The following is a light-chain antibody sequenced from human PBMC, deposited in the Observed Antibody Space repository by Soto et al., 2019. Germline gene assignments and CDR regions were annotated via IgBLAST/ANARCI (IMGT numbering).Light chain of an antibody. V-gene: IGLV2-8*01. CDR1: SNDVGGYNY. CDR3: SSFAVSISIV. J-gene: IGLJ1*01. Sequence: QSVLTQPPSASGSPGQSVTISCTGTSNDVGGYNYVSWYQQHPGKAPKLMIYEVNKRPSGVPDRFSGSKSGNTASLTVSGLHAEYEADYYCSSFAVSISIVFGTGTKLTVL. CDR2: EVN.